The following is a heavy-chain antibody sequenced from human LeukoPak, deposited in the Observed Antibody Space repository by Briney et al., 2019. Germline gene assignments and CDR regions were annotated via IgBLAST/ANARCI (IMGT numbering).Heavy chain of an antibody. CDR3: ARDPIVGATYAFDY. V-gene: IGHV4-39*07. D-gene: IGHD1-26*01. J-gene: IGHJ4*02. Sequence: SETLSLTCTVSGGSISSSSYYWGWIRQPPGKGLEWIGSIYYSGSTYYNPSLKSRVTISVDTSKNQFSLKLSSVTAADTAVYYCARDPIVGATYAFDYWGQGTLVTVSS. CDR2: IYYSGST. CDR1: GGSISSSSYY.